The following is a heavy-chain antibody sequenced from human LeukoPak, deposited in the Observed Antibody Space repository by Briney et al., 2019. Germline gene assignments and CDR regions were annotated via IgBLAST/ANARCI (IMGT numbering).Heavy chain of an antibody. Sequence: GGSLRLSCAASGFTVSSSYMGWVRQAPGKGLEWVSIIYSSGSTNYTDSVKGRFTISRDSSTNTLSLQMNSLRAGDTAVYFCAKTVSDSSGWYHFDYWGQGALVTVFS. V-gene: IGHV3-66*01. CDR2: IYSSGST. CDR1: GFTVSSSY. J-gene: IGHJ4*02. CDR3: AKTVSDSSGWYHFDY. D-gene: IGHD6-19*01.